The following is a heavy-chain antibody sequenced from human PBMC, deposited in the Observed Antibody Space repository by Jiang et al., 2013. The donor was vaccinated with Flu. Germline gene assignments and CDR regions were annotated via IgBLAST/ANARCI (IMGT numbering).Heavy chain of an antibody. CDR2: TYYRSKWYT. Sequence: KPSQTLSLTCTISGDSVSNINAYWNWIRQSPSRGLEWLGRTYYRSKWYTDYAGYVKTRISINPDTSNNQFSLHLNSVTPEDTAVYYCAQEGTKWDLRWWGQGTLVTVSS. CDR3: AQEGTKWDLRW. D-gene: IGHD1-26*01. V-gene: IGHV6-1*01. CDR1: GDSVSNINAY. J-gene: IGHJ4*02.